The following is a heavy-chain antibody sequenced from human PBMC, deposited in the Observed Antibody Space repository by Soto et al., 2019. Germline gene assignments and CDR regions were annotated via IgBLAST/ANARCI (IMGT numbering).Heavy chain of an antibody. J-gene: IGHJ3*01. Sequence: PSETLSLTCTVSGGSISSDDHYWSWIRQHPGKGLEWIGYIYSGTPYYNPSLKSRITISVGTSKNQFSLNLTSVTAADTAVYYFARDKFRGLSFGDAFDVWGQGTMVTVSS. CDR2: IYSGTP. D-gene: IGHD3-16*02. CDR3: ARDKFRGLSFGDAFDV. V-gene: IGHV4-31*03. CDR1: GGSISSDDHY.